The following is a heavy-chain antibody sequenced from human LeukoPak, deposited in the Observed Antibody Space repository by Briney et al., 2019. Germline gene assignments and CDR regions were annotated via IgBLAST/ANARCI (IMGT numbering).Heavy chain of an antibody. D-gene: IGHD3-22*01. Sequence: GGSLRLSCAASGFTFSSYSMTWVRQAPGKGLEWVSSISSSSSYIYYADSVKGRFTISRDNAKNSLYLQMNSLRAEDTAVYYCARDGYYYDSKDKKNWFDPWGQGTLVTVSS. V-gene: IGHV3-21*01. CDR2: ISSSSSYI. J-gene: IGHJ5*02. CDR1: GFTFSSYS. CDR3: ARDGYYYDSKDKKNWFDP.